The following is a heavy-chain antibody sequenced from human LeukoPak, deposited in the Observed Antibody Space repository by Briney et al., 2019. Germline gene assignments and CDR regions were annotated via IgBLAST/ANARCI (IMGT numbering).Heavy chain of an antibody. CDR1: DYSINSGYY. V-gene: IGHV4-38-2*02. Sequence: SETLSPTCTVSDYSINSGYYWDWIRQPPGKGLEWIGSIYHSGSTYYNPSLKSRVTISVDTSKNQSSLKLSPVTAADTAVYYCARVFWSGYSYFDYWGQGTLVTVSS. CDR3: ARVFWSGYSYFDY. J-gene: IGHJ4*02. CDR2: IYHSGST. D-gene: IGHD3-3*01.